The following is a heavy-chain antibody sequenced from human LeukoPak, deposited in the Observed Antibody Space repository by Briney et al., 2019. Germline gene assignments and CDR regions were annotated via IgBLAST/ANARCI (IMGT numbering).Heavy chain of an antibody. J-gene: IGHJ1*01. V-gene: IGHV3-21*04. D-gene: IGHD1-26*01. CDR3: ARVGATKPLGPVQH. CDR1: GFTFSSYS. CDR2: ISSSSSYI. Sequence: GGSLRLSCAASGFTFSSYSMNWVRQAPGKGLEWVSSISSSSSYIYYADSVKGRFTISRDNAKNSLYLQMNSLRAEDTAVYYCARVGATKPLGPVQHWGQGTLVTVSS.